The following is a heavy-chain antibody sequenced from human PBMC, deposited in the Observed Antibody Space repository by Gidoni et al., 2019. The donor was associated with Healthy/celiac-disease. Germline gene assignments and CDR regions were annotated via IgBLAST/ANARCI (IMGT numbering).Heavy chain of an antibody. CDR2: IYPGDSDT. J-gene: IGHJ5*02. D-gene: IGHD2-2*01. Sequence: EVQLVQSGAEVKKPGESLKFSCKGSGYSFTSYWIGWVRQMPGKGLEWMGIIYPGDSDTRYSPSFQGQVTISADKSISTAYLQWSSLKASDTAMYYCASLRGGYCSSTSCLPSYNWFDPWGQGTLVTVSS. CDR1: GYSFTSYW. V-gene: IGHV5-51*03. CDR3: ASLRGGYCSSTSCLPSYNWFDP.